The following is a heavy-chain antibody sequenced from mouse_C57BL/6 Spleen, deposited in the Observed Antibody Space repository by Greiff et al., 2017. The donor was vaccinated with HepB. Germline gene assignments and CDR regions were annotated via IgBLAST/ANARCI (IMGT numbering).Heavy chain of an antibody. V-gene: IGHV1-69*01. CDR1: GYTFTSYW. J-gene: IGHJ2*01. CDR3: ARWGTAQATLFDY. D-gene: IGHD3-2*02. Sequence: QVQLQQPGAELVMPGASVKLSCKASGYTFTSYWMHWVKQRPGQGLEWIGEIDPSDSYTNYNQKFKGKSTLTVDKSSSTAYMPLSSLTSEDSAVYYCARWGTAQATLFDYWGQGTTLTVSS. CDR2: IDPSDSYT.